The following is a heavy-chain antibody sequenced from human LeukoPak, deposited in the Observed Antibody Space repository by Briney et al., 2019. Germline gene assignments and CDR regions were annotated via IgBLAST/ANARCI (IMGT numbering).Heavy chain of an antibody. V-gene: IGHV1-18*01. J-gene: IGHJ4*02. CDR3: ARDVEGTTDFDY. CDR2: ISTYKGKT. CDR1: GYTFASYG. Sequence: ASVKVSCKASGYTFASYGISWMRQAPGQGLEWMGWISTYKGKTIYAQKLQGRVTMTTDTSTSTAYMELRSLRSDDTAVYYCARDVEGTTDFDYWGQGTLVTVSS. D-gene: IGHD1-7*01.